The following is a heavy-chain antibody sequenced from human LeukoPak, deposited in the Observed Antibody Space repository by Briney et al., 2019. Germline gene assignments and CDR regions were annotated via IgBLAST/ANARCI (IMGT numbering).Heavy chain of an antibody. J-gene: IGHJ6*02. CDR1: GFTFSNAW. Sequence: GGSLRLSCAASGFTFSNAWMNWVRQAPGKGLEWVGRIKRKTDGGATDYAAPVKGRFTISRDDSKNTLYLHINSLKTEDTGVYYCTSPSSPYYYYNMDVWGQGTTVTVSS. CDR2: IKRKTDGGAT. CDR3: TSPSSPYYYYNMDV. V-gene: IGHV3-15*01.